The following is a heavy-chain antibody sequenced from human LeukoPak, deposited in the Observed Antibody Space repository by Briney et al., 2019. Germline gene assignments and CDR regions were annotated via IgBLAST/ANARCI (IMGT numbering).Heavy chain of an antibody. CDR1: GFTFSTHW. CDR3: ARAVAGTRNAFDL. J-gene: IGHJ3*01. Sequence: GGSLRLSCEASGFTFSTHWMHWVRQVPGKGLVWISRISNDVISTISASYADSVKGRFTISRDNAKNTLYLQMNSLIAEDTAVYYCARAVAGTRNAFDLWGQGTMVTVSS. D-gene: IGHD6-19*01. CDR2: ISNDVIST. V-gene: IGHV3-74*01.